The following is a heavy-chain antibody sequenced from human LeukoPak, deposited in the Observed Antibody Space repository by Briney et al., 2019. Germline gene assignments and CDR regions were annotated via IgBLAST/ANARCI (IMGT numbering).Heavy chain of an antibody. CDR3: ARDRDVDIVATTYFDY. J-gene: IGHJ4*02. V-gene: IGHV1-18*01. D-gene: IGHD5-12*01. Sequence: GASVKVSCKASGYTFTSYGISWVRQAPGQGLEWMGWISAYKGNTNYAQKLQGRVTMTTDTSTSTAYMELRSLRSDDTAVYYCARDRDVDIVATTYFDYWGQGTLVTVSS. CDR2: ISAYKGNT. CDR1: GYTFTSYG.